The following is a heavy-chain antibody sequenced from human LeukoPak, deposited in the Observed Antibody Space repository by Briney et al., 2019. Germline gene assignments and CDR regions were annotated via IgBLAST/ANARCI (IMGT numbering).Heavy chain of an antibody. CDR3: TTDLGITMIRGVIVS. Sequence: PGGSLRLSCAASGFTFTHAWMTWVRQAPGKGLEWVGHIKSKADGETTDYAAPVKGRFFTSRDDSKATLYLQMNYLETEDTAVYYCTTDLGITMIRGVIVSWGQGTLVTVSS. CDR1: GFTFTHAW. CDR2: IKSKADGETT. V-gene: IGHV3-15*01. D-gene: IGHD3-10*01. J-gene: IGHJ4*02.